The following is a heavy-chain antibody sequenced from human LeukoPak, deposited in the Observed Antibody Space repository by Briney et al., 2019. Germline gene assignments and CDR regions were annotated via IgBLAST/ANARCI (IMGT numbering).Heavy chain of an antibody. CDR2: IIPIFGTA. CDR1: GGTFSSYA. Sequence: ASVKVSCKASGGTFSSYAISWVRQAPGQGLEWVGGIIPIFGTANYAQKFQGRVTITADESTSTAYMELSSLRSEDTAVYYCASTMVRGPDYYYYYMDVWGKGTTVTISS. V-gene: IGHV1-69*13. CDR3: ASTMVRGPDYYYYYMDV. D-gene: IGHD3-10*01. J-gene: IGHJ6*03.